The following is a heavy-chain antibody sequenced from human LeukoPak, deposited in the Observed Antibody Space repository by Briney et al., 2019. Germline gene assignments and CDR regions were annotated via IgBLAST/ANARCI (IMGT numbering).Heavy chain of an antibody. V-gene: IGHV3-30*04. CDR1: RFTFSIYA. Sequence: PGGSLRLSCAVSRFTFSIYAMDWVRQAPGKGLEWVADISYDESDKYYADSVKGRFTISRDNSKNTLYLQMTSLRAEDTAVYYSATRWYFDYWGQGTLVTVSS. CDR2: ISYDESDK. CDR3: ATRWYFDY. J-gene: IGHJ4*02. D-gene: IGHD6-13*01.